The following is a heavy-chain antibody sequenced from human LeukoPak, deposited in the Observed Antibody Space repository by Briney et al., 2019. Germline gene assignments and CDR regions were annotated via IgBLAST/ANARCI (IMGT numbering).Heavy chain of an antibody. D-gene: IGHD6-19*01. Sequence: PGGSLRLSCAASGFTVSSNYMSWVRQAPGKGLEWVSVIYSGGSTYYADSVKGRITISRDNSKNTLYLQMNSLRAEDTAVYYCARDLVSSGWYDAFDIWGQGTMVTVSS. V-gene: IGHV3-66*01. CDR2: IYSGGST. J-gene: IGHJ3*02. CDR1: GFTVSSNY. CDR3: ARDLVSSGWYDAFDI.